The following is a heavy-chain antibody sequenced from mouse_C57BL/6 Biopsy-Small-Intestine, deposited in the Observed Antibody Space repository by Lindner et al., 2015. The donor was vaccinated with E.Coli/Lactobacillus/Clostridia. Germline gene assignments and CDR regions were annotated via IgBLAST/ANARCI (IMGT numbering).Heavy chain of an antibody. CDR3: ATGPGAIAY. CDR1: GYTFSSYA. V-gene: IGHV1-4*01. Sequence: SVKVSCKASGYTFSSYAITWVRQAPGQGLEWMGWISPYNGNTKYTQKFQGRVTMSTDTSTSTAYMELRSLRSDDTAVYHCATGPGAIAYWGQGTLVTVSS. D-gene: IGHD3-3*01. CDR2: ISPYNGNT. J-gene: IGHJ4*01.